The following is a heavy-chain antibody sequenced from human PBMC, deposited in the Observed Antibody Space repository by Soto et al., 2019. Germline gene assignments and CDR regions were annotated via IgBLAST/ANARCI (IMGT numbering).Heavy chain of an antibody. CDR1: GFTFSSYG. J-gene: IGHJ6*02. D-gene: IGHD3-10*01. Sequence: GGSLRLSCAASGFTFSSYGMHWVRQAPGKGLEWVAVISYDGSNKYYADSVKGRFTISRDNSKNTLYLQMNSLRAEDTAVYYCAKDRLGSRGYYYYYGMDVWGQGTTVTVSS. CDR2: ISYDGSNK. CDR3: AKDRLGSRGYYYYYGMDV. V-gene: IGHV3-30*18.